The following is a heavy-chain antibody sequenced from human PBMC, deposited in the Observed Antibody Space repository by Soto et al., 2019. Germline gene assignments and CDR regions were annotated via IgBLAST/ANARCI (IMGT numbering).Heavy chain of an antibody. J-gene: IGHJ4*02. D-gene: IGHD6-13*01. V-gene: IGHV3-11*05. CDR2: ISSSTSHT. Sequence: QVQLVESGGGLVKPGGSLRLSCAVSGFTFSDYYMTWIRQAPGKGLEWVSYISSSTSHTNYADSVKGRFTISRDNAKNSLFLQMNSVRAEATAVYYCALGRGAAADYFDFWGQGTVVTVSS. CDR1: GFTFSDYY. CDR3: ALGRGAAADYFDF.